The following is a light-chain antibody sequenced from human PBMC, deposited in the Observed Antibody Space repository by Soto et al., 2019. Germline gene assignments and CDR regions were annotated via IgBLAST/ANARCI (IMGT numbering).Light chain of an antibody. CDR1: QTVSRSA. CDR3: QQYGNSPFT. CDR2: GAC. J-gene: IGKJ4*01. Sequence: EIVLTPSPGTLSLSPVERPTLSCRASQTVSRSALAWYQQKPGQAPRLLIYGACNRATGIPDRFSGSGSGTDFTLTISRLEHEDFEVYYCQQYGNSPFTFGGGTKVDIK. V-gene: IGKV3-20*01.